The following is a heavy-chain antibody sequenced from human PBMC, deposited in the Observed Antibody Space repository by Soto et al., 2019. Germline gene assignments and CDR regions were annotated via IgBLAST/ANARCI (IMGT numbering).Heavy chain of an antibody. CDR1: GGSISSGGYY. CDR3: AREKAIGYCSGGSCYPLDP. D-gene: IGHD2-15*01. Sequence: QVQLQESGPGLVKPSQTLSLTCTVSGGSISSGGYYWSWIRQHPGKVLEWIGYIYYSGSTYYNPSVKSRVTISVDTSKNQFSLKLSSVTAADTAVYYCAREKAIGYCSGGSCYPLDPWGQGTLVTVSS. V-gene: IGHV4-31*03. CDR2: IYYSGST. J-gene: IGHJ5*02.